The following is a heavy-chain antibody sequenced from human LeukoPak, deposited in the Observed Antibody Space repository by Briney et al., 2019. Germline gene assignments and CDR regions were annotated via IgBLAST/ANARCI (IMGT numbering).Heavy chain of an antibody. CDR1: GFTFSSYA. V-gene: IGHV3-23*01. CDR3: ATRRYSSGFDY. D-gene: IGHD6-19*01. CDR2: ISGSGGST. J-gene: IGHJ4*02. Sequence: GGSLRLSCAASGFTFSSYAMSWVRQAPGKGLEWVSAISGSGGSTYYADSVKGRFTISRDNSKNTLYLQMNSLRAEGTAVYYCATRRYSSGFDYWGQGTLVTVSS.